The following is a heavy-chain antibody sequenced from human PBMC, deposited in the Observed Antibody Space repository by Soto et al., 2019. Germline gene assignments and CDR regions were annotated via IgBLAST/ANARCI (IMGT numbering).Heavy chain of an antibody. CDR3: ARGSFGAGSFRAYMDV. D-gene: IGHD3-10*01. CDR2: IGTAGDP. CDR1: GFTFSSYD. V-gene: IGHV3-13*05. Sequence: EVQLVESGGGLVQPGGSLRLSCAASGFTFSSYDMHWVRQAAGKGLEWVSAIGTAGDPYYTDSAKGRFTISRENAQNSFFLQMNSLLAGDTAFYYCARGSFGAGSFRAYMDVWGRGTTVTVSS. J-gene: IGHJ6*03.